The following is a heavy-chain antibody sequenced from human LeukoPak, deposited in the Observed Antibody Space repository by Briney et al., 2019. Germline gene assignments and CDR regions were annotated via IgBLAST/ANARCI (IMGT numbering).Heavy chain of an antibody. J-gene: IGHJ4*02. CDR2: IYYSGST. D-gene: IGHD4-17*01. CDR3: ANCARLTAVTSAFDY. Sequence: SETLSLTCTVSGGSIRSSSYYWGWIRQPPGKGPEWIGSIYYSGSTYYNPSLKSRVTISVDTSKNQFSLKLNSVTAADTAVYYCANCARLTAVTSAFDYWGQGTLVTVSS. CDR1: GGSIRSSSYY. V-gene: IGHV4-39*01.